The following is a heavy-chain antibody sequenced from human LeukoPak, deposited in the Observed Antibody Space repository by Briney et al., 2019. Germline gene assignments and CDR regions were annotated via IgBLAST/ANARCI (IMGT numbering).Heavy chain of an antibody. CDR2: ISHSGSI. Sequence: SETLSLTCSVSGGSISSYYWSWIRQPPGKGLEWIGYISHSGSINYNPSLKSRVTISVDTSKNQFSLKLRFVTAADTAVYYCARPDYSSGWYYFDYWGQGTLVTVSS. D-gene: IGHD6-19*01. V-gene: IGHV4-59*08. CDR3: ARPDYSSGWYYFDY. J-gene: IGHJ4*02. CDR1: GGSISSYY.